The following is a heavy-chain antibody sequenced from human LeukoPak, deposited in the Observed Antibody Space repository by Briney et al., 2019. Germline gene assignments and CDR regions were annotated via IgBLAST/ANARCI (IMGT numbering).Heavy chain of an antibody. CDR1: GGSVRGYY. D-gene: IGHD3-16*01. Sequence: SETLSLTCTVSGGSVRGYYWSWVRQPPGKGLEWIAYIYYSGSTNYNPSLKSRVTISLDTSKNQFSLKLSSVTAADTAVYYCAVGATHYYMDVWGKGTTVTVSS. V-gene: IGHV4-59*08. CDR2: IYYSGST. J-gene: IGHJ6*03. CDR3: AVGATHYYMDV.